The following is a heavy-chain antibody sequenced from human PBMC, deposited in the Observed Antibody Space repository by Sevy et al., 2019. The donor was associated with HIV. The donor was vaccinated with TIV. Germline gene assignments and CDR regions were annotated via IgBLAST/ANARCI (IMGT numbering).Heavy chain of an antibody. V-gene: IGHV3-7*01. J-gene: IGHJ4*02. CDR1: GFTFSDSW. CDR3: ARLKLHYDPYYFDL. CDR2: IKQDGSKK. Sequence: GGSLRLSCAASGFTFSDSWMSWVRQAPENGLEWVANIKQDGSKKYYVDSVKGRFIVSRDNAKKSLYLEMSSLRAEDTAVYYCARLKLHYDPYYFDLLGQGTLVTVSS. D-gene: IGHD3-16*01.